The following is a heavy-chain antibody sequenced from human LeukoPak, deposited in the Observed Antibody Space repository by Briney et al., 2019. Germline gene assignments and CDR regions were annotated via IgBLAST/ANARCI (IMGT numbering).Heavy chain of an antibody. Sequence: PGGPLRLSCAASGFTFSSYAMSWVRQAPGKGLEWVSAISGSGGSTYYADSVKGRFTISRDNSKSTLYLQMNSLRAEDTAVYYCAKDLNTVYDILTGYYSYYYYGMDVWGQGTTVTVSS. J-gene: IGHJ6*02. V-gene: IGHV3-23*01. CDR2: ISGSGGST. CDR1: GFTFSSYA. CDR3: AKDLNTVYDILTGYYSYYYYGMDV. D-gene: IGHD3-9*01.